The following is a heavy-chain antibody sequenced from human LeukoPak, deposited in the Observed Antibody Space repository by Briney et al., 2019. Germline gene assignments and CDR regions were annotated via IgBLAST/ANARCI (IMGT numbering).Heavy chain of an antibody. Sequence: GGSLRLSCTASGFTFSSYSRNWVRQAPGKGLEWVSSISSSSSYIYYADSVKGRFTISRDNAKNSLYLQMNSPRAEDTAVYYCARAVGDGGGYCPNLFDPWGQGTLVTVSS. CDR3: ARAVGDGGGYCPNLFDP. D-gene: IGHD2-21*01. CDR1: GFTFSSYS. V-gene: IGHV3-21*01. CDR2: ISSSSSYI. J-gene: IGHJ5*02.